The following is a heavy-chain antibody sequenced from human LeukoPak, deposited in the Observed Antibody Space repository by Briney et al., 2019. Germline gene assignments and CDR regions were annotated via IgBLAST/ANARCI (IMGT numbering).Heavy chain of an antibody. CDR2: IYYSGST. CDR3: AGSWPSKDY. CDR1: GGSISSYY. J-gene: IGHJ4*02. Sequence: SETLFLTCSVPGGSISSYYWSWIRQPPGKGLEWIGYIYYSGSTNHNPSLKSRVTISVDTSKNQFSLKLSSVTAADTAVYYCAGSWPSKDYWGQETLVTVSP. V-gene: IGHV4-59*01. D-gene: IGHD5-12*01.